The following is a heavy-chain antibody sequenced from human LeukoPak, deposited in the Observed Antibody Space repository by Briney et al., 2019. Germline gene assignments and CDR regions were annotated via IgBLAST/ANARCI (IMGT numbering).Heavy chain of an antibody. Sequence: PGGSLRLSCAASGFTVSSSYMNWVRQAPGKGLEWVSVIYSGGSTYYADSVKGRFTISRDNSKNTLYLRMNSLRAEDTAVYYCARDSNFDWFDPWGQGTLVTVSS. J-gene: IGHJ5*02. D-gene: IGHD1-7*01. V-gene: IGHV3-66*01. CDR2: IYSGGST. CDR3: ARDSNFDWFDP. CDR1: GFTVSSSY.